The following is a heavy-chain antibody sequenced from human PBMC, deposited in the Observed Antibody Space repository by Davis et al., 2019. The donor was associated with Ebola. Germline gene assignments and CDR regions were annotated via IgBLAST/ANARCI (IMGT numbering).Heavy chain of an antibody. CDR1: GFTFSSYT. CDR2: IGNSGNYL. Sequence: PGGSLRLSCAVSGFTFSSYTMNWVRQAPGKGLEWVSSIGNSGNYLYYADSVKGRFTVSRDNAKNSVYLQMNSLRAEDTALYYCARADILTGHYKLDHWGQGTLVTVSS. J-gene: IGHJ5*02. D-gene: IGHD3-9*01. V-gene: IGHV3-21*01. CDR3: ARADILTGHYKLDH.